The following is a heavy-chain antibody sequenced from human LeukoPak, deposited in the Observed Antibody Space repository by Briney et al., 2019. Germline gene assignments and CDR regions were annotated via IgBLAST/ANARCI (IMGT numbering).Heavy chain of an antibody. CDR3: ASYTYYYDSSGYQDAFDI. J-gene: IGHJ3*02. Sequence: SETLSLTCTVSGGSISSYYWSWIRQPPGKGLEWIGYIYYSGSTNYNPSLKSRVTTSVDTSKNQFSLKLSSVTAADTAVYYCASYTYYYDSSGYQDAFDIWGQGTMVTVSS. D-gene: IGHD3-22*01. V-gene: IGHV4-59*01. CDR2: IYYSGST. CDR1: GGSISSYY.